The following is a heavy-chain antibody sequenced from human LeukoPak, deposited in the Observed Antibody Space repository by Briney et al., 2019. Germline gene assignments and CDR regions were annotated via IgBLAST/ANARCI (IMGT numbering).Heavy chain of an antibody. V-gene: IGHV1-2*02. D-gene: IGHD2-15*01. CDR2: INPNSGGT. CDR1: GYTFTGYY. CDR3: ARVRSGGSSHYGWYFDL. Sequence: ASVKVSCKASGYTFTGYYMHWVRQGPGQGLEWMGWINPNSGGTNYAQKFQGRVTMTRDTSISTAYMELSRLRSGDTAVYYCARVRSGGSSHYGWYFDLWGRGTLVTVSS. J-gene: IGHJ2*01.